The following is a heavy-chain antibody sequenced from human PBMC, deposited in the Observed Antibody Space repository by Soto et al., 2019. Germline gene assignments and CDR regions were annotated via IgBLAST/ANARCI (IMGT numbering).Heavy chain of an antibody. D-gene: IGHD3-9*01. CDR3: ARDPLTDYYYGIDV. Sequence: VQLVQSGAEVKKPGASVKVSCQASGYIFPGYYINRVRQAPGQGLEWIGWINPNTVATNFTQKFEGRVNMTRDTSISTAYMEMTSLTADDTAVYYCARDPLTDYYYGIDVWGHGTTVTVSS. V-gene: IGHV1-2*02. CDR2: INPNTVAT. J-gene: IGHJ6*02. CDR1: GYIFPGYY.